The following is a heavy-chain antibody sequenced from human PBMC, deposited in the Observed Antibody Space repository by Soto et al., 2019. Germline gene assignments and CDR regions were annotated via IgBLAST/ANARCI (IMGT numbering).Heavy chain of an antibody. J-gene: IGHJ4*02. V-gene: IGHV3-23*01. CDR3: VKDVWDY. CDR1: GFTFSGYT. CDR2: IGNSGDGT. Sequence: GGSLRLSCAASGFTFSGYTINWVRQAPCKGLEWVAVIGNSGDGTHYADSVKGRFTISRDNSKNTLYLQMESLRAEDTAVYYCVKDVWDYWGQGVLVTVSS. D-gene: IGHD2-21*01.